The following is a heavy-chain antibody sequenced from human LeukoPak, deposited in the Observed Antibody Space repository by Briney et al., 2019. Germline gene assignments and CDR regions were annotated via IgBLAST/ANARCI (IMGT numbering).Heavy chain of an antibody. D-gene: IGHD3-16*01. CDR1: GFTFSSFA. CDR3: AKFDYGDY. Sequence: GGSLRLSCAASGFTFSSFAMSWVRQAPGKGLEWISVISASGGSTYYADSVKGRFTISRDNSKNTLHLQMNSLRAEDTAVYHCAKFDYGDYWGQGTLVTVSS. V-gene: IGHV3-23*01. J-gene: IGHJ4*02. CDR2: ISASGGST.